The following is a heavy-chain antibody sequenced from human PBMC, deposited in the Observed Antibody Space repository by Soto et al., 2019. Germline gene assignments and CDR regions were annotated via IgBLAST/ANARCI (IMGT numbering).Heavy chain of an antibody. Sequence: GESLKISCKGSGYSFTSYWIGWVRQMPGKGLEWMGIIYPGDSDTRYSPSFQGQVTISADKSISTAYLQWSSLKASDTAMYYCARPSSPANYYYGMDVWGQGTTVTVSS. J-gene: IGHJ6*02. CDR1: GYSFTSYW. CDR2: IYPGDSDT. V-gene: IGHV5-51*01. D-gene: IGHD6-13*01. CDR3: ARPSSPANYYYGMDV.